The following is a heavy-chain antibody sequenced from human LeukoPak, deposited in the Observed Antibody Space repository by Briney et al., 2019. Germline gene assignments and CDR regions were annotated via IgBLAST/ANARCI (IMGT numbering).Heavy chain of an antibody. Sequence: PSETLSLTCTVSGGSISSYYWSWIRQPPGKGLEWIGYIYYSGSTNYNPSLKSRVTISIDTSKNQFSLKLRSVTAADTAVYYCARDRGRVVVTTLYYGMDVWGQGTTVTVSS. CDR2: IYYSGST. D-gene: IGHD2-21*02. V-gene: IGHV4-59*01. CDR3: ARDRGRVVVTTLYYGMDV. CDR1: GGSISSYY. J-gene: IGHJ6*02.